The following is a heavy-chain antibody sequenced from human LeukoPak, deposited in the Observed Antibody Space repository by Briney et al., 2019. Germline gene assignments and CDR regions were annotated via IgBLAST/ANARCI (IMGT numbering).Heavy chain of an antibody. J-gene: IGHJ4*02. D-gene: IGHD3-22*01. CDR1: GFTFSSYG. CDR2: ISYDGSNK. V-gene: IGHV3-30*18. Sequence: LAGRSLRLSCAASGFTFSSYGMHWVRQAPGKGLEWVAVISYDGSNKYYADSVKGRFTISRDNSKNTLYLQMNSLRAEDTAVYYCAKDQYYDSSGYFDYWGQGTLVTVSS. CDR3: AKDQYYDSSGYFDY.